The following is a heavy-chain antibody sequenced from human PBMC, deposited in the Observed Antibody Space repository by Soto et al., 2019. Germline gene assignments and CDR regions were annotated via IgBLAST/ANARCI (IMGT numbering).Heavy chain of an antibody. Sequence: QITLKESGPTLVKPTQTLTLTCTFSGFSLTTSGVGVGWIRQPPGKALEWLAVVHWNDDDHYSPSLKSRLTIIKDSSKNQVVLIMTNMDPVDTATYFCAHRVVNRGRGFWGQGTLVTVSS. D-gene: IGHD2-21*01. CDR1: GFSLTTSGVG. V-gene: IGHV2-5*01. CDR3: AHRVVNRGRGF. J-gene: IGHJ4*02. CDR2: VHWNDDD.